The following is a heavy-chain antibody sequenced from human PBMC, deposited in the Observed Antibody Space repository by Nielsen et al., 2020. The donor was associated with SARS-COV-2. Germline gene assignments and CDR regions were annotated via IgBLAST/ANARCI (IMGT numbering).Heavy chain of an antibody. CDR2: MNPNSGNT. J-gene: IGHJ6*02. Sequence: ASVKVFCKASGYTFTSYDINWVRQATGQGLEWMGWMNPNSGNTGYAQKFQGRVTMTRNTSISTAYMELSSLRSEDTAVYYCARAPYSSSWYRYYYYYGMDVWGQGTTVTVSS. CDR1: GYTFTSYD. V-gene: IGHV1-8*01. CDR3: ARAPYSSSWYRYYYYYGMDV. D-gene: IGHD6-13*01.